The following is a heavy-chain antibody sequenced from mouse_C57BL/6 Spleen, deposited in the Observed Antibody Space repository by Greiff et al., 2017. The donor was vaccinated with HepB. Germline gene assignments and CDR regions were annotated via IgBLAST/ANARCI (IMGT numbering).Heavy chain of an antibody. V-gene: IGHV1-26*01. CDR3: ARPYYGGFAY. J-gene: IGHJ3*01. CDR1: GYTFTDYY. D-gene: IGHD1-2*01. Sequence: EVQLQQSGPELVKPGASVKISCKASGYTFTDYYMNWVKQSHGKSLEWIGDINPNNGGTSYNQTFKGKATLTVEKSSSTSYMELLSLTSEDSAVYYCARPYYGGFAYWGQGTLVTVSA. CDR2: INPNNGGT.